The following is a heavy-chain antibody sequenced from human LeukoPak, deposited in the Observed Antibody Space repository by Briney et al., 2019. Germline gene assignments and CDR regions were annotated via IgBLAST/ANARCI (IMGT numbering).Heavy chain of an antibody. CDR2: IYPGDSDT. CDR3: ARHRYCGGDCSPDDAFDI. CDR1: GYSFTNYW. J-gene: IGHJ3*02. V-gene: IGHV5-51*01. Sequence: GESLKMSCQGSGYSFTNYWIGWVRQWPGKCLDWMGIIYPGDSDTRYSPSFQGQVTISADKSISTAYLQWSSLKASDTAMYYCARHRYCGGDCSPDDAFDIWGQGTMVTVSS. D-gene: IGHD2-21*02.